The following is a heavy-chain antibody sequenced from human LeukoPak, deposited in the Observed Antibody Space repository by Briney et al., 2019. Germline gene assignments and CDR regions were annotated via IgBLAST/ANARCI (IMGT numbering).Heavy chain of an antibody. CDR2: TYFRSKWYS. Sequence: SQTLSLTCAMSGDSVSGNTAAWNWIRQSPSRGLEWLGRTYFRSKWYSAYAVSVKGRITISPDASKNQFSLQLRSVTPEDTAVYYCARGPGTLHYWGQGSLVTVSS. V-gene: IGHV6-1*01. CDR3: ARGPGTLHY. D-gene: IGHD1-1*01. CDR1: GDSVSGNTAA. J-gene: IGHJ4*02.